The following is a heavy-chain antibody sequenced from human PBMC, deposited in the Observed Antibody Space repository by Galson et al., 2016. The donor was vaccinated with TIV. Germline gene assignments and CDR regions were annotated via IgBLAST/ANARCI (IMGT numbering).Heavy chain of an antibody. V-gene: IGHV4-38-2*02. CDR1: GYSISRGFY. CDR2: IYHSGST. J-gene: IGHJ3*01. Sequence: ETLSLTCAVSGYSISRGFYWAWIRQPPGKGLEWMGTIYHSGSTNYNPSLKSRVIISVDTSKNQFSLNLTSVTAADTGVYFCARDFMERLTGYTPLAAFDFWGQGTMVSVSS. CDR3: ARDFMERLTGYTPLAAFDF. D-gene: IGHD3-9*01.